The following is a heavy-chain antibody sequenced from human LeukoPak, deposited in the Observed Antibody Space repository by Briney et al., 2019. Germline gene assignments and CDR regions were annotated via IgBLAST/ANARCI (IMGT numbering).Heavy chain of an antibody. CDR3: ASPIAVAGTAADY. D-gene: IGHD6-19*01. Sequence: PSETLSLTCAVYGGSFSGYYWSWIRQPPGKGLEWIGEINHSGSTNYNPSLKSRVTISVDTSKNQFSLKLSSVTAADTAVYYCASPIAVAGTAADYWGQGTLVTVSS. V-gene: IGHV4-34*01. CDR2: INHSGST. CDR1: GGSFSGYY. J-gene: IGHJ4*02.